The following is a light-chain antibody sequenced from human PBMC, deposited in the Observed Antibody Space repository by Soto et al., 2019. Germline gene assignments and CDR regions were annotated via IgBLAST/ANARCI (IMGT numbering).Light chain of an antibody. CDR2: WAS. CDR1: QSILDRSKNKYY. V-gene: IGKV4-1*01. CDR3: QQYCTSPWT. Sequence: DIVMTQSPDSLAVSLGERATFNCKSSQSILDRSKNKYYLAWYQQKSGQPPKLLIYWASLRESGVPDRFTGSGSGTDFTLTISSLQAEYVAVYYCQQYCTSPWTFGQGTKVEI. J-gene: IGKJ1*01.